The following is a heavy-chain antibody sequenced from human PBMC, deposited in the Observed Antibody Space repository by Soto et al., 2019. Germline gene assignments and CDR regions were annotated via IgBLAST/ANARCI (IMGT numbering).Heavy chain of an antibody. D-gene: IGHD3-22*01. CDR2: IYYSGST. V-gene: IGHV4-30-4*08. J-gene: IGHJ4*02. CDR1: DGSLTEYH. CDR3: ARHYYDSSGYLYYFDY. Sequence: PSETLSLTCVVYDGSLTEYHWSWVRQPPGKGLEWIGYIYYSGSTYYNPSLKSRVTITVDTSKNQFSLKLSSVTAADTAVYYCARHYYDSSGYLYYFDYWGQGTLVTVSS.